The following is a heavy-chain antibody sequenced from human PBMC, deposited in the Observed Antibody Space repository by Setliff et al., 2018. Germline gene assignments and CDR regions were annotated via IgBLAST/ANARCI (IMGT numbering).Heavy chain of an antibody. D-gene: IGHD6-19*01. CDR3: ARDREQWLVPSYYYYYYGMDV. V-gene: IGHV3-30*02. CDR1: GFTFTNYI. J-gene: IGHJ6*02. Sequence: GGSLRLSCAASGFTFTNYIIHWVRQAPGKGLEWVAFIRYDGSNKYYADSVKGRFTISRDNSKNTLYLQMNSLRAEDTAVYYCARDREQWLVPSYYYYYYGMDVWGQGTTVTVSS. CDR2: IRYDGSNK.